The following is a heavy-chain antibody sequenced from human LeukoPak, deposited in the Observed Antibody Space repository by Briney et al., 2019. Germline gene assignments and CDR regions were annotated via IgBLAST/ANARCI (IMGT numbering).Heavy chain of an antibody. CDR2: INHSGST. CDR1: GGSFSGYY. Sequence: SETLSLTCAVYGGSFSGYYWSWIRQPPGKGLEWIGEINHSGSTNYNPSLKSRVTISVDTSKNQFSLKLSSVTAADTAVYYCARERPKLWGSTSWYYYYYMDVWGKGTTVTVSS. V-gene: IGHV4-34*01. D-gene: IGHD2-2*01. J-gene: IGHJ6*03. CDR3: ARERPKLWGSTSWYYYYYMDV.